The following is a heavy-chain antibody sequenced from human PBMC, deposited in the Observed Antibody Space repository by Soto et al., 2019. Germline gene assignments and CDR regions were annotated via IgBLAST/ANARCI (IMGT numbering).Heavy chain of an antibody. CDR1: EYTFTSYY. CDR3: ARDRAGRGGFFYYYGMDV. J-gene: IGHJ6*02. D-gene: IGHD3-16*01. Sequence: ASVKVSFKASEYTFTSYYMHWVRQAPGQGLEWMGIINPSGGSTSYAQKFQGRVTMTRDTSTSTVYMELSSLRSEDTAVYYCARDRAGRGGFFYYYGMDVWGQGTTVTVSS. CDR2: INPSGGST. V-gene: IGHV1-46*01.